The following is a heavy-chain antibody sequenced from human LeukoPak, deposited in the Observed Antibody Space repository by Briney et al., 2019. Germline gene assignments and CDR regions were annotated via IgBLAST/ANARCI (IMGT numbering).Heavy chain of an antibody. V-gene: IGHV3-23*01. CDR2: IRGSGGST. Sequence: GGSLRLSCAASGFTFSSYAMSWVRQAPGKGLEWVSAIRGSGGSTYYADSVKGRFTISRDNSKNTLYLQMNSLRAEDTAVYYCARQNPYYYDSSGYYTGPFDYWGQGTLVTVSS. CDR1: GFTFSSYA. CDR3: ARQNPYYYDSSGYYTGPFDY. D-gene: IGHD3-22*01. J-gene: IGHJ4*02.